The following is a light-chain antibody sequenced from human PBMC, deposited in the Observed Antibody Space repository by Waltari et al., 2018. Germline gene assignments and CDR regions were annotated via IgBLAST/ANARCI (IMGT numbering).Light chain of an antibody. Sequence: DIQMTQSPSTLSASVGDRVIMSCRASQTVDSWLAWYQQKPGQAPKLLIYKASSLESGVPSRFSGSGSGTEFTLTISSLQPDDFATYYCQQYISYPWTFGQGTKVEIE. CDR1: QTVDSW. V-gene: IGKV1-5*03. J-gene: IGKJ1*01. CDR3: QQYISYPWT. CDR2: KAS.